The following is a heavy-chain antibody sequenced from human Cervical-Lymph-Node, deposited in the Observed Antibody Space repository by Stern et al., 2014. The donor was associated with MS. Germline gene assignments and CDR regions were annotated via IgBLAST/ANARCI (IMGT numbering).Heavy chain of an antibody. Sequence: VQLVESGGGLVKPGGSLRLSCAASGFTFSDYYMSWIRQAPGKGLEWVSYISSSGSTIYYADSVKGRFTISRDNATNSLSLQMNSRRAGDTAVYYGGRGGRGGLISPLFDYWGQGTLVTVSS. V-gene: IGHV3-11*01. J-gene: IGHJ4*02. CDR1: GFTFSDYY. D-gene: IGHD3-10*01. CDR3: GRGGRGGLISPLFDY. CDR2: ISSSGSTI.